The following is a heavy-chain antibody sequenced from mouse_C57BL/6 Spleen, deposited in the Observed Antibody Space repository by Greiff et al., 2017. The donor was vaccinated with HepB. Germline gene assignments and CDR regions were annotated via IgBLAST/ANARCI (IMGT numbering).Heavy chain of an antibody. J-gene: IGHJ1*03. CDR3: ASDLFDD. CDR1: GYTFTSYW. Sequence: QVQLQQPGAELVKPGASVKLSCKASGYTFTSYWMQWVKQRTGQGLEWIGEIDPSDSYTNYNQKYKGKATLMVATFSSTAYMQLSSMTSEDSAVYYCASDLFDDWGTGTTVTVSS. V-gene: IGHV1-50*01. CDR2: IDPSDSYT.